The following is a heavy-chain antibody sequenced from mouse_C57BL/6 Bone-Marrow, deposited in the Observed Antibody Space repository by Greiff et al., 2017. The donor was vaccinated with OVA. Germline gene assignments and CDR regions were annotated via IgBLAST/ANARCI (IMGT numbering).Heavy chain of an antibody. Sequence: VQLQQSGPELVKPGASVKISCKASGYTFTDYYMNWVKQSHGKSLEWIGDINPNNGGTSYNQKFKGKATLTVDKSSSTAYMELSSLTSEDSAVYYCERGGGGYWGQGTTLTVAS. CDR3: ERGGGGY. CDR2: INPNNGGT. CDR1: GYTFTDYY. J-gene: IGHJ2*01. V-gene: IGHV1-26*01.